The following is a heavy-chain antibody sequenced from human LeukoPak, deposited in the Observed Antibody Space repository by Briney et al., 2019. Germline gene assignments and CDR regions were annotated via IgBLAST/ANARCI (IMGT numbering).Heavy chain of an antibody. Sequence: ASVKVSCKASGYIFITYYIHWVRQAPGQGLEWMGVINPTGGDTSYAQQFQGRVTMTRDTSTSTVYMELSNLRFEDTAVYYCVRDLLAGYDYWGQGTLVTVSS. CDR3: VRDLLAGYDY. CDR2: INPTGGDT. J-gene: IGHJ4*02. D-gene: IGHD1-26*01. CDR1: GYIFITYY. V-gene: IGHV1-46*01.